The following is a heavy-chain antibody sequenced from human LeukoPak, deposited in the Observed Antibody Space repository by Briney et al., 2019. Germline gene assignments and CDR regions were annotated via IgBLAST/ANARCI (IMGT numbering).Heavy chain of an antibody. Sequence: PGGSLRLSCAASGFTFSSYWMSWVRQAPGKGLEWVANIKQDGSEKYYVDSVKGRFTISRDNSKNTLYLQMNSLRAEDTAVYYCAKEWMATALRYFDYWGQGTLVTVSS. CDR3: AKEWMATALRYFDY. V-gene: IGHV3-7*01. D-gene: IGHD5-24*01. CDR1: GFTFSSYW. J-gene: IGHJ4*02. CDR2: IKQDGSEK.